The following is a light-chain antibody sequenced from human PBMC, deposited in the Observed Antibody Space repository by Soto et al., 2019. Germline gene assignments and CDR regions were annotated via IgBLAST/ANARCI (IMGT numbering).Light chain of an antibody. J-gene: IGKJ4*01. CDR2: GAS. V-gene: IGKV3-15*01. CDR1: QGISSN. Sequence: EIEMTQSPATLSVSPGERATLSCRASQGISSNLAWYQQKPGQAPRLLIYGASTRATGIPARFSGSGSGTEFTLTISSLQSEDFAVYYCQQFSSYPLTFGGGTKVDIK. CDR3: QQFSSYPLT.